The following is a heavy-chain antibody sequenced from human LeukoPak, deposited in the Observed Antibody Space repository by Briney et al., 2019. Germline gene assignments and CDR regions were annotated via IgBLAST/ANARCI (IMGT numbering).Heavy chain of an antibody. Sequence: GGSLGLSCAASGFTFSNYVMHWVRQAPGKGLEWVALISYDGNNKDYADSVKGRFTISRDNSKNTLYLQMNSLRAEDTAVYYCARDQRGRTGSIMMAVLITGFDYWGQGTLVTVSS. CDR3: ARDQRGRTGSIMMAVLITGFDY. CDR2: ISYDGNNK. J-gene: IGHJ4*02. D-gene: IGHD3-22*01. V-gene: IGHV3-30*14. CDR1: GFTFSNYV.